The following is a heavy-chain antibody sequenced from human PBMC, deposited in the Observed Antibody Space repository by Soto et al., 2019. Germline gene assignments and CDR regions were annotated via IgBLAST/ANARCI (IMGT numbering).Heavy chain of an antibody. CDR1: GFTFNNYA. Sequence: EVQLLESGGDLVRPGVSRRLSCAASGFTFNNYAMSWVRQAPGKGLEWVSAISSSGYSTYYTDSVKGRFTISRDNSRNTVYLQMNYLRAEDTAVYYCAKGSVVVAAKFESWGQGTLVTVSS. CDR3: AKGSVVVAAKFES. CDR2: ISSSGYST. D-gene: IGHD2-21*02. V-gene: IGHV3-23*01. J-gene: IGHJ4*02.